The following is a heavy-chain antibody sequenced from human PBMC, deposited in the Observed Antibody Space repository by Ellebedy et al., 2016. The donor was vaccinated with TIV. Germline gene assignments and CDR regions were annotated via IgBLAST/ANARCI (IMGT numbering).Heavy chain of an antibody. D-gene: IGHD3-22*01. CDR2: IDPSDSYT. CDR1: GYSFTSYW. CDR3: AFRRPSYYDSSGRHAFDI. J-gene: IGHJ3*02. Sequence: GESLKISXKGSGYSFTSYWISWVRQMPGKGLEWMGRIDPSDSYTNYSPSFQGHVTISADKSISTAYLQWSSLKASDTAMYYCAFRRPSYYDSSGRHAFDIWGQGTMVTVSS. V-gene: IGHV5-10-1*01.